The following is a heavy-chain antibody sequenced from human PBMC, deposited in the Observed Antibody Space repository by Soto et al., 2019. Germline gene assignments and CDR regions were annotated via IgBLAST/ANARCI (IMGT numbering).Heavy chain of an antibody. J-gene: IGHJ4*02. D-gene: IGHD6-19*01. CDR1: VFTVSRDA. CDR3: AKDRAVAASFDY. CDR2: MSGSGGST. Sequence: GGALILSCAASVFTVSRDAMSWVRQARGKGLEWVSAMSGSGGSTYYADSVKGRFTISRDNSKNTLYLQMNSLRAEDPAVYYCAKDRAVAASFDYWGQGTLLTVS. V-gene: IGHV3-23*01.